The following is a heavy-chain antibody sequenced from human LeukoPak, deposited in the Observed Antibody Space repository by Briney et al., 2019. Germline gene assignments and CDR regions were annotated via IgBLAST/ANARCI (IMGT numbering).Heavy chain of an antibody. J-gene: IGHJ6*02. CDR1: GGSISSYY. D-gene: IGHD4-17*01. CDR3: ARHSYGDWVYGMDV. V-gene: IGHV4-59*08. Sequence: SETLSLTCTVSGGSISSYYWSWIRQPPGKGLEWIGYIYYGGSTNYNPSLKSRVTISVDTSKNQFSLKLSSVTAADTAVYYCARHSYGDWVYGMDVWGQGTTVTVSS. CDR2: IYYGGST.